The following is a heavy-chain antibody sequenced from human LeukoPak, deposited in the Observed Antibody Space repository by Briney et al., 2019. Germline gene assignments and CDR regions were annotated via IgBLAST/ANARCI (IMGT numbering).Heavy chain of an antibody. V-gene: IGHV3-48*01. CDR3: ARGEYSSSDYYYYYMDV. Sequence: GGSLRLSCAASGFTFSSYEMNWVRQAPGKGLEWVSYISSSSSTIYYADSVKGRFTISRDNAKNSLYLQMNSLRAEDTAVYYCARGEYSSSDYYYYYMDVWGKGTTVTVSS. D-gene: IGHD6-6*01. CDR2: ISSSSSTI. J-gene: IGHJ6*03. CDR1: GFTFSSYE.